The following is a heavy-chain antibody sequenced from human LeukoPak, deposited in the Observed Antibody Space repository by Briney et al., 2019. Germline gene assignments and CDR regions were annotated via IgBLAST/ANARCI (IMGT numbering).Heavy chain of an antibody. CDR3: ARGRSAGLYFDY. J-gene: IGHJ4*02. CDR1: GYTFTSYD. CDR2: MNPNSGNT. V-gene: IGHV1-8*01. D-gene: IGHD3-10*01. Sequence: ASVKVSCKASGYTFTSYDINWVRQATGQGLERMGWMNPNSGNTGYAQKFQGRVTMTRNTSISTAYMELSSLRSEDTAVYYCARGRSAGLYFDYWGQGTLVTVSS.